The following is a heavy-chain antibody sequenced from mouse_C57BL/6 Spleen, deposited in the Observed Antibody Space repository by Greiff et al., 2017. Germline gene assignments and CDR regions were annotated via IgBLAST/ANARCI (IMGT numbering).Heavy chain of an antibody. CDR2: ISYDGSN. CDR1: GYSITSGYY. Sequence: EVKLMESGPGLVKPSQSLSLTCSVTGYSITSGYYWNWIRQFPGNKLEWMGYISYDGSNNYNPSLKNRSSITRDTSKNQFFLKLNSVTTEDTATYYCARTGPNWYFDVWGTGTTVTVSS. CDR3: ARTGPNWYFDV. V-gene: IGHV3-6*01. J-gene: IGHJ1*03. D-gene: IGHD4-1*01.